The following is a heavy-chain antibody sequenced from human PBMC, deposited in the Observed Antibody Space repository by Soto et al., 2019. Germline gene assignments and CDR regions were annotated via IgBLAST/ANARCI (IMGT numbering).Heavy chain of an antibody. V-gene: IGHV4-31*03. CDR2: IDFSGDT. CDR1: GGSISSSGYY. Sequence: PSETLSLTCTVSGGSISSSGYYWSWVRQHPGKGLGWIGYIDFSGDTNYNPSLKSRVTISVYTSKNQFSLKLSSVTAADTAVYYCARDYYDSTGYHYYYSGMDVWGQGTTVTVSS. CDR3: ARDYYDSTGYHYYYSGMDV. D-gene: IGHD3-22*01. J-gene: IGHJ6*02.